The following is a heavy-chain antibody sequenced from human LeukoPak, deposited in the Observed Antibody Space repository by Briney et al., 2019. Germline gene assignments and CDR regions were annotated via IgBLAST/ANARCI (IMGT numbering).Heavy chain of an antibody. CDR1: GGSISSYH. Sequence: SETLSLNCTVSGGSISSYHWSWLPQPPGKGLEWLGYIYYSGSTNYNTSLKSRVTISVDTSKNQFSLKLSSVTAADTAVYYCARDSFVADAFDIWGQGTMVTVSS. J-gene: IGHJ3*02. CDR3: ARDSFVADAFDI. D-gene: IGHD2-15*01. V-gene: IGHV4-59*01. CDR2: IYYSGST.